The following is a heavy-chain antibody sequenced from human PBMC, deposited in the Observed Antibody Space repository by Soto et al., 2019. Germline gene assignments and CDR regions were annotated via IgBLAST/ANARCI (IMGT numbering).Heavy chain of an antibody. CDR3: ARDPVVVVGGDLYGMDV. D-gene: IGHD2-15*01. Sequence: QVQLVQSEAEVKKPGASVKVSCKASGYTFTSYGISWVRQAPGQGLEWMGWISAYNGNTNYAQKLQGRVTMTTDTSTSTAYMELRSLRSDDTAVYYCARDPVVVVGGDLYGMDVWGQGTTVTVSS. J-gene: IGHJ6*02. CDR1: GYTFTSYG. CDR2: ISAYNGNT. V-gene: IGHV1-18*01.